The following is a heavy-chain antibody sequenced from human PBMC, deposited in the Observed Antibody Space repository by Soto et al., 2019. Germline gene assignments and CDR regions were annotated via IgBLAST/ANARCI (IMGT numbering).Heavy chain of an antibody. J-gene: IGHJ4*02. Sequence: VQLVESGGGVVQPGRSLRLSCTASGFSFSSYAMTWVRQAPGKGLEWVSSTTDDGGRTFYADSVKGRFTISRDNSNNRLYLQMNSLRAEDTALYYCAKGGGFGRGAYYNVAYWGQGTLVTVSS. D-gene: IGHD3-10*01. V-gene: IGHV3-23*04. CDR2: TTDDGGRT. CDR1: GFSFSSYA. CDR3: AKGGGFGRGAYYNVAY.